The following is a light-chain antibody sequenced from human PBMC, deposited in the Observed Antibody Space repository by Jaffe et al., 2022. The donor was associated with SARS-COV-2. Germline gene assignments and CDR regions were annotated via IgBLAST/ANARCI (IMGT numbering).Light chain of an antibody. J-gene: IGKJ1*01. CDR2: LGS. Sequence: DILMTQSPLSLPVTPGEPASISCRSSQNLLHSNGYTYLDWYLQKPGQSPQLLIFLGSTRASGVPDRFSGSGSGTDFTLKISRVEAEDVGVYYCMQALQTPWTFGQGTKVEVK. CDR3: MQALQTPWT. CDR1: QNLLHSNGYTY. V-gene: IGKV2-28*01.